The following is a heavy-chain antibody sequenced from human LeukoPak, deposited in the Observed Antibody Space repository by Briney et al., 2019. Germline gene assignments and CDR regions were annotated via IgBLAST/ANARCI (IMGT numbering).Heavy chain of an antibody. J-gene: IGHJ4*02. CDR3: ARLRRGGDYGFDY. Sequence: SETLSLTCTVSGGSISSGGYYWSWIRQHPGKGLEWIGYIYYSGSTYYNPSLKSRVTISVDTSKNQFSLKLSSVTAADTAVYYCARLRRGGDYGFDYWGQGTLVTVSS. D-gene: IGHD4-17*01. V-gene: IGHV4-31*03. CDR1: GGSISSGGYY. CDR2: IYYSGST.